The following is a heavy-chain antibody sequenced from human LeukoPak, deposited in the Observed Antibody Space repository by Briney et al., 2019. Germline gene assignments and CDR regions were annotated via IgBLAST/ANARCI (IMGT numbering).Heavy chain of an antibody. J-gene: IGHJ6*02. V-gene: IGHV4-39*01. CDR1: GGSISSSSYY. Sequence: SETLSLTCTVSGGSISSSSYYWGWIRQPPGKGLEWIGSIYYSGSTYYNPSLKSRVTISVDTSKNQFSLKLSSVTAADTAVYYCARGRGLLTALYYYYGMDVWGQGTTVTVSS. D-gene: IGHD2-21*02. CDR2: IYYSGST. CDR3: ARGRGLLTALYYYYGMDV.